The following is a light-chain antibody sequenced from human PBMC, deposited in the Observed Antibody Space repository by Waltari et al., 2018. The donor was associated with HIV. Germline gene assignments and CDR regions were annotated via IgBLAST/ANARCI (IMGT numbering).Light chain of an antibody. Sequence: ETVMTQSPLSLPVTPGEPASISCPSSESLLYDNGYNYLDWYVQKPGQSPQLLIYLGSHRASGVPDRFSGSGSGTDFTLKIGRVEAGDVGVYYCMQALQTPRTFGQGTKVEIK. CDR1: ESLLYDNGYNY. J-gene: IGKJ1*01. V-gene: IGKV2-28*01. CDR2: LGS. CDR3: MQALQTPRT.